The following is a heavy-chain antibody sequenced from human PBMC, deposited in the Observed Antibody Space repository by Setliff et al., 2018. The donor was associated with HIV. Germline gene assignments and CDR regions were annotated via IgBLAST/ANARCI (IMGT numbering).Heavy chain of an antibody. CDR2: ISGSGDIT. J-gene: IGHJ5*01. CDR3: AKTQTVITVYGPFDS. CDR1: GFSFRSYA. V-gene: IGHV3-23*01. Sequence: GGSLRLSCAASGFSFRSYAVSWVRQAPGKGLEWVSVISGSGDITYYRESVKGRFTVSRDNSNNTVYLQMNSLRAEDTAMYYCAKTQTVITVYGPFDSWGQGTPVTVS. D-gene: IGHD4-4*01.